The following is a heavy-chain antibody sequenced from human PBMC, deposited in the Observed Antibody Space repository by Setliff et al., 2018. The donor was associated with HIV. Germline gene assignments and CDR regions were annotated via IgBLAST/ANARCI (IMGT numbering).Heavy chain of an antibody. CDR1: GGSISSFY. CDR2: IYYSGST. D-gene: IGHD1-1*01. CDR3: ARHAPRNHDLAGVFYPYYMDV. Sequence: SETLSLTCTVSGGSISSFYWSWIRQPPGKGLEWIGYIYYSGSTSYNPSLKSRVTISVDTSKTQSSLKRSSVTAADTAVYYCARHAPRNHDLAGVFYPYYMDVWGKGTTVTVSS. J-gene: IGHJ6*03. V-gene: IGHV4-59*08.